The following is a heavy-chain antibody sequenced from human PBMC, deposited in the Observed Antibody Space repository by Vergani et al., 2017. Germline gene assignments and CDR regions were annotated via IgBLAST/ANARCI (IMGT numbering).Heavy chain of an antibody. J-gene: IGHJ4*02. CDR2: FFYSGRT. Sequence: QVQLQESGPGLVKPSETLSLTCAVSGASISTYYWSWIRQPPGRGLEWLGYFFYSGRTNYNPSVKSRVNISVDTSKNHFSLKLNSVTAADTAVYYCVGHTRPSGSYVFWGQGTLVTVSS. CDR3: VGHTRPSGSYVF. D-gene: IGHD1-26*01. CDR1: GASISTYY. V-gene: IGHV4-59*08.